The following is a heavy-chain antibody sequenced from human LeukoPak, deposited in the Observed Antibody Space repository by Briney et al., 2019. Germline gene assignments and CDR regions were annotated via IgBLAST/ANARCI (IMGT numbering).Heavy chain of an antibody. CDR3: ARDWAYYYDSSGYYNRGPAY. D-gene: IGHD3-22*01. CDR1: GFTFSSYA. Sequence: GGSLRLSCAASGFTFSSYAMHWVRQAPGKGLEWVAVISYDGSNKYYADSVKGRFTISRDNSKNTLYLQMNSLRAEDTAVYYCARDWAYYYDSSGYYNRGPAYWGQGILVTVSS. CDR2: ISYDGSNK. V-gene: IGHV3-30-3*01. J-gene: IGHJ4*02.